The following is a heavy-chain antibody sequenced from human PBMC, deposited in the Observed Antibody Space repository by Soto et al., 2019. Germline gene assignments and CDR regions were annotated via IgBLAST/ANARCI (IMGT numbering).Heavy chain of an antibody. CDR3: AHGRYYDVWSGYPKGYFAY. V-gene: IGHV2-5*02. J-gene: IGHJ4*02. Sequence: QITLKESGPTLVKPTQTLTLTCTFSGFSLSTSGVGVGWIRQPPGKALEWLALMSWDDDKRYSPSLQSRLTIPKDTNKNRVVLTMTNMDPVNTATYYCAHGRYYDVWSGYPKGYFAYWGQGTLVTVSS. CDR2: MSWDDDK. D-gene: IGHD3-3*01. CDR1: GFSLSTSGVG.